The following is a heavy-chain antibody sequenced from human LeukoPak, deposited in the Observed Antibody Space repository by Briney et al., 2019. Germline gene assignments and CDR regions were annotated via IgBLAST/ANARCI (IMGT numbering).Heavy chain of an antibody. D-gene: IGHD3-3*01. J-gene: IGHJ4*02. CDR3: ARGVPEYYDFWSGYFYYFDY. Sequence: SETLSLTCTVSGGSISGFYWSWIRQPPGKGLEWIGEINHSGSTNYNPSLKSRVTISVDTSKNQFSLKLTSVTAADTAVYYCARGVPEYYDFWSGYFYYFDYWGQGTLVTVSS. V-gene: IGHV4-34*01. CDR1: GGSISGFY. CDR2: INHSGST.